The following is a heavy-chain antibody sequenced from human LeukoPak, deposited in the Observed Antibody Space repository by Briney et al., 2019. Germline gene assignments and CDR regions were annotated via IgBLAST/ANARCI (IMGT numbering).Heavy chain of an antibody. J-gene: IGHJ4*02. CDR3: AKAPGYDFWSGYSYFDY. Sequence: GRSLRLSCAASGFTFDDYAMHWARQAPGKGLEWVSGISWNSGSIGYADSVKGRFTISRDNAKNSLYLQMNSLRAEDMALYYCAKAPGYDFWSGYSYFDYWGQGTLVTVSS. CDR1: GFTFDDYA. CDR2: ISWNSGSI. V-gene: IGHV3-9*03. D-gene: IGHD3-3*01.